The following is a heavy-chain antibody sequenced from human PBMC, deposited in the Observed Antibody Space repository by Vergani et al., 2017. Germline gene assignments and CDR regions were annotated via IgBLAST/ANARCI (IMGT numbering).Heavy chain of an antibody. V-gene: IGHV4-39*01. J-gene: IGHJ4*02. CDR1: GGSISSSRYY. D-gene: IGHD3-10*01. CDR3: ARLQPGYGGY. Sequence: QLQLQESGPGLVKPSETLSLTCTVSGGSISSSRYYWGWIRQPPGKGLEWIGSIYYSGSTYYNPSLKSRVTISVDTSKNQFSLKLSSVTAADTAVYYCARLQPGYGGYWGQGTLVTVSS. CDR2: IYYSGST.